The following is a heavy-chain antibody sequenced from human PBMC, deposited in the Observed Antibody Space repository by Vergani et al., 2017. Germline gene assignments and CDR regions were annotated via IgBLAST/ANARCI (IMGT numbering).Heavy chain of an antibody. D-gene: IGHD4-11*01. V-gene: IGHV1-24*01. J-gene: IGHJ6*02. Sequence: QVQLVQSGAEVKKPGASVKVSCKVSGYTLTELSMHWVRQAPGKGLEWMGGFDPEDGETIYAQKFQGRVTMTEDTSTDTAYMELSSLRSEDTAVYYCATDLDNSNYYYYYYYGMDVWGQGTTVTVSS. CDR1: GYTLTELS. CDR2: FDPEDGET. CDR3: ATDLDNSNYYYYYYYGMDV.